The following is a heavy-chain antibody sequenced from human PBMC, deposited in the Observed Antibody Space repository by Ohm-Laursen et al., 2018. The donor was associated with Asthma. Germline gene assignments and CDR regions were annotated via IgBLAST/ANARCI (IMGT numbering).Heavy chain of an antibody. J-gene: IGHJ4*02. CDR1: GFSFSTYR. V-gene: IGHV3-21*01. Sequence: GSLRLSCAASGFSFSTYRMNWVRQAPGKGLEWVSSISSSSSYIYYADSVKGRFTISRDNAKNSLYLQMNSLRAEDTAVYYCARDKDGYGNFDYWGQGTRVSVSS. CDR2: ISSSSSYI. CDR3: ARDKDGYGNFDY. D-gene: IGHD5-24*01.